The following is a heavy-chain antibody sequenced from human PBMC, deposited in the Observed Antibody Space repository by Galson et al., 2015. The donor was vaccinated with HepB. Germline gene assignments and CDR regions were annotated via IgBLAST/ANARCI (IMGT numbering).Heavy chain of an antibody. CDR3: ASHGSYCSGGSCRYYYYMDV. CDR1: GGTFSSYA. D-gene: IGHD2-15*01. CDR2: IIPILGIA. J-gene: IGHJ6*03. V-gene: IGHV1-69*10. Sequence: SVKVSCKASGGTFSSYAISWVRQAPGQGLEWMGGIIPILGIANYAQKFQGRVTITADKSTSTAYMELSSLRSEDTAVYYCASHGSYCSGGSCRYYYYMDVWGKGTTVTVSS.